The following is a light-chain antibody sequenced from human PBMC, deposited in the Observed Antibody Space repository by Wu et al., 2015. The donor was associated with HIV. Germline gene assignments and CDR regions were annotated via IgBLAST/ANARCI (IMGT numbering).Light chain of an antibody. V-gene: IGKV3-11*01. CDR1: QSVDNS. CDR3: QHRRT. Sequence: LTQSPATLSLSPGERATLSCRASQSVDNSLAWYQQKPGQTPRLLIFNTSIRATGTPARFSGRGSGTDFTLTITALESDDFAVYYCQHRRTFGQGTRLEIK. J-gene: IGKJ5*01. CDR2: NTS.